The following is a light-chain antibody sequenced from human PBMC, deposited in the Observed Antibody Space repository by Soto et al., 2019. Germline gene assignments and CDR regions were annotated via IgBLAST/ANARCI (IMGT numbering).Light chain of an antibody. CDR1: QSVNSN. CDR3: QQYNNWPIT. J-gene: IGKJ5*01. Sequence: EIVITQSPATLSVSPGGRATLSCRASQSVNSNLAWYQQKPGQAPRLLIYGVSTRATGIPARFSGSESGTEFTLTISSLRSEDFVVYYCQQYNNWPITFGQGTRLEIK. CDR2: GVS. V-gene: IGKV3-15*01.